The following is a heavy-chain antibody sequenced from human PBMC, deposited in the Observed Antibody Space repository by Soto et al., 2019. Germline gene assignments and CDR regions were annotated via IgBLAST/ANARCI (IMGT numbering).Heavy chain of an antibody. CDR1: GGSISSSSYY. CDR2: IYYSGST. J-gene: IGHJ3*02. CDR3: ARHTDIVVVVAATPDAFDI. Sequence: QLQLQESGPGLVKPSETLSLTCTVSGGSISSSSYYWGWIRQPPGKGLEWIGGIYYSGSTYYNPSPKSRVTISVDTSKNQFSLKLSSVTAADTAVYYCARHTDIVVVVAATPDAFDIWGQGTMVTVSS. V-gene: IGHV4-39*01. D-gene: IGHD2-15*01.